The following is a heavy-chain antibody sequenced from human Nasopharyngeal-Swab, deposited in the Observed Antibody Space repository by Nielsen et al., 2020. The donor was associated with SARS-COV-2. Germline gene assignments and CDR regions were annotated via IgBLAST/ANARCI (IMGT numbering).Heavy chain of an antibody. J-gene: IGHJ5*02. V-gene: IGHV4-59*01. Sequence: SETLSLTCTVSGGSISSYYWSWIRQPPGKGLEWIGYIYYSGSTNYNPSLKSRVTISVDTSKSQFSLKLSSVTAADTAVYYCARTSSEAATNWFDPWGQGTLVTVSS. CDR1: GGSISSYY. CDR2: IYYSGST. D-gene: IGHD3-22*01. CDR3: ARTSSEAATNWFDP.